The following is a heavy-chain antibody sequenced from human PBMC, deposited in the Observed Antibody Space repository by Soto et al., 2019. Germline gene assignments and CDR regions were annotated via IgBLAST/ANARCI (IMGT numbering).Heavy chain of an antibody. D-gene: IGHD3-3*01. CDR1: GFTFSSYG. CDR3: AKTAYYDFWSGYSAHPYNYYGMDV. J-gene: IGHJ6*02. CDR2: ISYDGSNK. Sequence: GGSLRLSCAASGFTFSSYGMHWVRQAPGKGLEWVAVISYDGSNKYYADSVKGRFTISRDNSKNTLYLQMNSLRAEDTAVYYCAKTAYYDFWSGYSAHPYNYYGMDVWGQGTTVTVSS. V-gene: IGHV3-30*18.